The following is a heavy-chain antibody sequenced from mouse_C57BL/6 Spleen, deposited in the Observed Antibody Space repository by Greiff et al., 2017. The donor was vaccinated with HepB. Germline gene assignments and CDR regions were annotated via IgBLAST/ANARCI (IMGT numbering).Heavy chain of an antibody. J-gene: IGHJ1*03. CDR1: GFTFSDYG. CDR3: ARTGGNYPYWYFDV. D-gene: IGHD2-1*01. CDR2: ISSGSSTI. Sequence: EVQRVESGGGLVKPGGSLKLSCAASGFTFSDYGMHWVRQAPEKGLEWVAYISSGSSTIYYADTVKGRFTISRDNAKNTLFLQMTSLRSEDTAMYYCARTGGNYPYWYFDVWGTGTTVTVSS. V-gene: IGHV5-17*01.